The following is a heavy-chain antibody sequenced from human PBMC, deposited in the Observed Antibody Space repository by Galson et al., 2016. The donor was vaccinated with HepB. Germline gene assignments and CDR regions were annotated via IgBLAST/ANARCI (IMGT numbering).Heavy chain of an antibody. D-gene: IGHD4-17*01. CDR1: GFTVSSTY. Sequence: LRLSCAASGFTVSSTYMTWVRQAPGKGLEWVSLISYGGTTYYAESVKGRFTISRDNSNNILYLQMNSLRAGDTAVYYCATSVYGDYRFDDWYFDLWGRGTLVTVSS. V-gene: IGHV3-53*01. CDR3: ATSVYGDYRFDDWYFDL. J-gene: IGHJ2*01. CDR2: ISYGGTT.